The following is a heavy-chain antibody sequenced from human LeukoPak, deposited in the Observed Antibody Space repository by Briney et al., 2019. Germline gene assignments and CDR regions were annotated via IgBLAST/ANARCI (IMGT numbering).Heavy chain of an antibody. CDR3: AREGGAGGSYLEHNWFDP. Sequence: PGGSLRLSWAASGFTFTNYVMNWVRKAPGKGLEWVSSITGTADKTYYADSVKGRFTISRDNSKNTLYLQMNSLRAEDTAVYYCAREGGAGGSYLEHNWFDPWGQGTLVTVSS. J-gene: IGHJ5*02. V-gene: IGHV3-23*01. CDR1: GFTFTNYV. D-gene: IGHD1-26*01. CDR2: ITGTADKT.